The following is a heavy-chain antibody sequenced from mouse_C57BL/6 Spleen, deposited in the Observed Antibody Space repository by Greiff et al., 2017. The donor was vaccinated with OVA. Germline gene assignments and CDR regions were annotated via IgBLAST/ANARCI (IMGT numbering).Heavy chain of an antibody. CDR3: ARSWITTVVDYYAMDY. Sequence: QVQLKESGAELVMPGASVKLSCKASGYTFTSYWMHWVKQRPGQGLEWIGEIDPSDSYTNYNQKFKGKSTLTVDKSSSTAYMQLSSLTSEDSAVYYCARSWITTVVDYYAMDYWGQGTSVTVSS. D-gene: IGHD1-1*01. J-gene: IGHJ4*01. CDR2: IDPSDSYT. CDR1: GYTFTSYW. V-gene: IGHV1-69*01.